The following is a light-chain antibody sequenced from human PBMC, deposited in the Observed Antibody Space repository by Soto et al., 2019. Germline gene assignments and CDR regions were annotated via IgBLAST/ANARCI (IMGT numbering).Light chain of an antibody. CDR3: EQWSDWPQFT. CDR2: DAS. Sequence: EIVMTQSPATLSVSPGETATLSCRASQSVSRYLAWYQHRPGQAPRLLIYDASTRATGIPARFSGSGSGTEFTLTISGLQSEYFADYSCEQWSDWPQFTFGKGTRLEIK. J-gene: IGKJ5*01. CDR1: QSVSRY. V-gene: IGKV3-15*01.